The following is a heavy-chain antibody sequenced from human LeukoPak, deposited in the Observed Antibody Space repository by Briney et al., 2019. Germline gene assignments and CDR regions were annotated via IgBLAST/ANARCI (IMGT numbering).Heavy chain of an antibody. Sequence: GGSLRPSCAASGFTFSSYWMHWVRQAPGKGLVWVSRIYSDGSSYTADSVKGRFTISRDNAKDTLYLQMNSLRVEDTAVYYCARGGGIYGLWDYWGQGTLVTVSS. D-gene: IGHD1-26*01. J-gene: IGHJ4*02. V-gene: IGHV3-74*03. CDR3: ARGGGIYGLWDY. CDR1: GFTFSSYW. CDR2: IYSDGSSY.